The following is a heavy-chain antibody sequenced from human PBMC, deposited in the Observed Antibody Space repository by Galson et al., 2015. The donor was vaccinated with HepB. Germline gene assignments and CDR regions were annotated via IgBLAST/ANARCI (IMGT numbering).Heavy chain of an antibody. V-gene: IGHV1-3*03. J-gene: IGHJ1*01. CDR2: INAGNGNT. Sequence: SVKVSCKASGYTFTHYPIHWVRQAPGQRLEWMAWINAGNGNTRYSEAFQGRVTMSADTSATTAYMELSSLRTEDTAIYYCARGRIYYDSSGYFLHWGQGSLVTVSS. CDR3: ARGRIYYDSSGYFLH. D-gene: IGHD3-22*01. CDR1: GYTFTHYP.